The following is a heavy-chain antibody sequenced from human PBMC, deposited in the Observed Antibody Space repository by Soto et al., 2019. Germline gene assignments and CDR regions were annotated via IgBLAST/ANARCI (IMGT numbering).Heavy chain of an antibody. CDR2: MNPNSGNT. V-gene: IGHV1-8*01. Sequence: QVQLVQSGAEVKKPGASVKVSCKASGYTFTSYDINWVRQATGQGLEWMGWMNPNSGNTGFAQKFQGRVTMTRNTSISTAYMELSSLRSEDTAVYYCARERSAAGTGWFDPWGQGTLVTVSS. CDR1: GYTFTSYD. CDR3: ARERSAAGTGWFDP. D-gene: IGHD6-13*01. J-gene: IGHJ5*02.